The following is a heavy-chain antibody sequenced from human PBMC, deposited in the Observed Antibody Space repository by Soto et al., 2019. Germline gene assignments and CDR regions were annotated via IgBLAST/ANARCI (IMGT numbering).Heavy chain of an antibody. D-gene: IGHD6-6*01. V-gene: IGHV1-69*13. CDR1: GYTFSSYA. CDR2: IIPIFGTA. CDR3: AIVWAGSSSFLFDY. Sequence: SVKVSCKASGYTFSSYAISWVRQAPGQGLEWMGGIIPIFGTANYAQKFQGRVTITADESTSTAYMELSSLRSEDTAVYYCAIVWAGSSSFLFDYWGQGTLVTVSS. J-gene: IGHJ4*02.